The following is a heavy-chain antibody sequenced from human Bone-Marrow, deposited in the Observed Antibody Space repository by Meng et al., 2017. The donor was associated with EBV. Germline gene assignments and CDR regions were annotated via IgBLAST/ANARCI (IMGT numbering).Heavy chain of an antibody. CDR3: ARDSKQGFDY. J-gene: IGHJ4*02. CDR2: INPNSGGT. CDR1: GTTFTGYY. Sequence: VRWVRLGAGGKKPWAPLKVSCKASGTTFTGYYMHWVRQAPGQGLEWMGWINPNSGGTNYAQKFQGWVTMTRDTSISTAYMELSRLRSDDTAVYYWARDSKQGFDYWGQGTLVTSPQ. V-gene: IGHV1-2*04. D-gene: IGHD6-13*01.